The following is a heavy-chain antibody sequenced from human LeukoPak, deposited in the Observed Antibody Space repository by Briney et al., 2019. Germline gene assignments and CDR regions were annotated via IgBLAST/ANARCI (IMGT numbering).Heavy chain of an antibody. CDR3: AKDRLPEGRYSWFDP. J-gene: IGHJ5*02. CDR1: GFTFSSYA. CDR2: ISGSGGST. Sequence: GASLRLSCAASGFTFSSYAMSWVRQAPGKGLEWVSAISGSGGSTYYADSVKGRFTISRDNSKNTLYLQMNGLRAEDTAVYYCAKDRLPEGRYSWFDPWGQGTLVTVSS. D-gene: IGHD1-1*01. V-gene: IGHV3-23*01.